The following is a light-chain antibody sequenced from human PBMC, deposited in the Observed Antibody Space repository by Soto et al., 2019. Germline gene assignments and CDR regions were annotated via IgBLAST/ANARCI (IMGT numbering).Light chain of an antibody. CDR2: AAS. Sequence: IVMTQSPATLSLSPGERATLSCRASQSVGAALVWYQQKLGQAPRLLIYAASDRATGIPGRFSGSGSGTDFTLIISSLEPEDFAFYYCQQGNTWPWTFGQGTRLEIK. CDR1: QSVGAA. J-gene: IGKJ5*01. CDR3: QQGNTWPWT. V-gene: IGKV3-11*01.